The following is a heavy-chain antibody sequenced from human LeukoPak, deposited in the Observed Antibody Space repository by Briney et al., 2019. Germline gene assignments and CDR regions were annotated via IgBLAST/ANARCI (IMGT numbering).Heavy chain of an antibody. V-gene: IGHV4-39*01. D-gene: IGHD3-3*01. J-gene: IGHJ4*02. CDR3: ASRIYDFWSGYKSEDY. CDR2: IYYSGST. CDR1: GGSISSSSYY. Sequence: SETLSLTCTVSGGSISSSSYYRGWIRQPPGKGLEWIGSIYYSGSTYYNPSLKSRVTISVDTSKNQFSLKLSSVTAADTAVYYCASRIYDFWSGYKSEDYWGQGTLVTVSS.